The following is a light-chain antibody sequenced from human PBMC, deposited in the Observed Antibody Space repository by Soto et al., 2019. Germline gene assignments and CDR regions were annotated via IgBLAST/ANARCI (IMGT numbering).Light chain of an antibody. V-gene: IGLV1-51*01. CDR3: GAWDSTLSAVV. Sequence: QSVLTQPPSVSAAPGQKVTISCSGSTSNIGNNYVSWYQHLPATAPKLLIYDIDKRPSGIPDRFSGSKSVTSATLGITGLQTGDEADYYCGAWDSTLSAVVFGGGTKLTVL. CDR1: TSNIGNNY. J-gene: IGLJ3*02. CDR2: DID.